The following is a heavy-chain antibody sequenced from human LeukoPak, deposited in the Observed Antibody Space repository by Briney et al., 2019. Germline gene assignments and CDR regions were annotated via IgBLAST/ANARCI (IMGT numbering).Heavy chain of an antibody. CDR3: AKDLIVRYYDSSGYSSGAFDI. D-gene: IGHD3-22*01. CDR2: ISGSGGST. V-gene: IGHV3-23*01. CDR1: GFTFSSYA. J-gene: IGHJ3*02. Sequence: PGRSLRLSCAASGFTFSSYAMHWVRQAPGKGLEWVSAISGSGGSTYYADSVKGRFTISRDNSKNTLYLQMNSLRAEDTAVYYCAKDLIVRYYDSSGYSSGAFDIWGQGTMVTVSS.